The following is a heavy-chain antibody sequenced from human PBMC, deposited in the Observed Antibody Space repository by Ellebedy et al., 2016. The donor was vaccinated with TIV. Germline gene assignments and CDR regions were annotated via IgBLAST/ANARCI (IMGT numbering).Heavy chain of an antibody. CDR1: GFIFSTYG. CDR3: AKIRWNDVRDYYFDY. Sequence: PGGSLRLSCAASGFIFSTYGMNWVRQAPGKGLEWVAIISHEGSSKYYADSVEGRFTISRDNSKNTLYLQMNSLRTEDTAVYYCAKIRWNDVRDYYFDYWGQGTLVTVSS. J-gene: IGHJ4*02. V-gene: IGHV3-30*18. CDR2: ISHEGSSK. D-gene: IGHD1-1*01.